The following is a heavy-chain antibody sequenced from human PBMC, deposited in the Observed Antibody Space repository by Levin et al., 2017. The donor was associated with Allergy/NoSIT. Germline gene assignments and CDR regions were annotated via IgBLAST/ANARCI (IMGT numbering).Heavy chain of an antibody. CDR3: AKDFVGLLWF. CDR2: ISYDGSNK. D-gene: IGHD3-10*01. J-gene: IGHJ4*02. CDR1: GFTFSSYG. V-gene: IGHV3-30*18. Sequence: GESLKISCAASGFTFSSYGMHWVRQAPGKGLEWVAVISYDGSNKYYADSVKGRFTISRDNSKNTLYLQMNSLRAEDTAVYYCAKDFVGLLWFGGQGTLVTVSS.